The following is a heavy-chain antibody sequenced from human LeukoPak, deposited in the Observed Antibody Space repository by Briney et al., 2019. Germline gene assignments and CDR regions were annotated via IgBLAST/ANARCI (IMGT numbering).Heavy chain of an antibody. CDR2: IYSGGST. CDR1: GFTVSSNY. V-gene: IGHV3-53*04. Sequence: PGGSLRLSCAASGFTVSSNYMSWVRQAPGKGLESVSVIYSGGSTYYADSVKGRFTISRHNSKNTLYLQMNSLRAEDTAVYYCARDLGAYSGSYPDAFDIWGQGTMVTVSS. CDR3: ARDLGAYSGSYPDAFDI. J-gene: IGHJ3*02. D-gene: IGHD1-26*01.